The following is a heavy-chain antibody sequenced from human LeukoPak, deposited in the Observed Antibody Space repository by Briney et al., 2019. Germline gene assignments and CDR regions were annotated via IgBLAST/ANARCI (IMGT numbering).Heavy chain of an antibody. CDR1: GYTFTSYG. D-gene: IGHD4-17*01. J-gene: IGHJ4*02. Sequence: GASVKVSCKASGYTFTSYGISWVRQAPGQGLEWMGWISAYSGNTNYAQKLQGRVTMTTDTSTSTAYMELRSLRSDDTAVYYCARSFSYYGDSYYFDYWGQGTLVTVSS. CDR2: ISAYSGNT. V-gene: IGHV1-18*01. CDR3: ARSFSYYGDSYYFDY.